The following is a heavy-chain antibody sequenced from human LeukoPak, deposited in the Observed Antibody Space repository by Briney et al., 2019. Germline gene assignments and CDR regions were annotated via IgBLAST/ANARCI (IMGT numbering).Heavy chain of an antibody. CDR3: AKEKESGLKYNWFDP. J-gene: IGHJ5*02. CDR1: GFTFSSYA. CDR2: ISGSGGST. Sequence: GGFLRLSCAASGFTFSSYAMSWVRQAPGKGLEWVSAISGSGGSTYYADSVKGRFTISRDNSKNTLYLQMNSLRAEDTAVYYCAKEKESGLKYNWFDPWGQGTLVTVSS. V-gene: IGHV3-23*01. D-gene: IGHD3-3*01.